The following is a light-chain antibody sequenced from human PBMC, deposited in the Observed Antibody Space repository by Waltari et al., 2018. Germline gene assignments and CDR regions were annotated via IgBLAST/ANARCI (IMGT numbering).Light chain of an antibody. J-gene: IGKJ1*01. CDR1: QSISKY. V-gene: IGKV3-20*01. CDR3: QHHVRLPAT. Sequence: IVLTQSPGTLPLSQGESATLSCRASQSISKYLAWYQQRPGQAPRLLIYAASNRATGNPERFSGGGSGTDFSLTISRLEPEDFAVYYGQHHVRLPATFGQGTKVEIK. CDR2: AAS.